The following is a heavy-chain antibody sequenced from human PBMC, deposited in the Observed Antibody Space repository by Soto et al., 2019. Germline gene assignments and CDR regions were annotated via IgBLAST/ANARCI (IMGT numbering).Heavy chain of an antibody. J-gene: IGHJ6*02. D-gene: IGHD6-6*01. CDR2: ISGSGGST. CDR3: AKGIAARPPYGMDV. V-gene: IGHV3-23*01. Sequence: PVGSLRLSCAASGFTFSSYAMSWVRQAPGKGLEWVSAISGSGGSTYYADSVKGRFTISRDNSKNTLYLQMNSLRAEDTAVYYCAKGIAARPPYGMDVWGQGTTVTVSS. CDR1: GFTFSSYA.